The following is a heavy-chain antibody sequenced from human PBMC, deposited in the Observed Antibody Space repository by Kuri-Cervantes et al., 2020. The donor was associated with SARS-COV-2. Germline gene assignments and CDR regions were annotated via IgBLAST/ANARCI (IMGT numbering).Heavy chain of an antibody. J-gene: IGHJ4*02. CDR2: IIPIFGTA. CDR3: AIGGNSSPDDY. CDR1: GGAFSSYT. D-gene: IGHD4-23*01. Sequence: SVKVSCKASGGAFSSYTISWVRQAPGQGLEWMGGIIPIFGTANYAQKFQGRVTITADKSTSTAYMELSSLRSEDTAVYYCAIGGNSSPDDYWGQGTLVTVSS. V-gene: IGHV1-69*06.